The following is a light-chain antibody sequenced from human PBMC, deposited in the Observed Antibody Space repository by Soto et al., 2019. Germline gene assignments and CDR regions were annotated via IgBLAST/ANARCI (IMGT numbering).Light chain of an antibody. CDR1: SSDVGGYNF. CDR3: SSYTNKNSYIL. J-gene: IGLJ2*01. CDR2: EVS. V-gene: IGLV2-14*01. Sequence: QSVLTQPASVSGSPGQSITISCTGTSSDVGGYNFVSWYQQHPGKAPKLMIFEVSDRPSGVSDRFSGSKSGSTASLTISGLQAEDEADYYCSSYTNKNSYILFGGGTKLTVL.